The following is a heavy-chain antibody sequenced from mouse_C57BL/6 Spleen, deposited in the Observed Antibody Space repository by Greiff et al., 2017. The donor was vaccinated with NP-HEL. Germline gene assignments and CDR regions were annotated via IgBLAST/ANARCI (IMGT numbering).Heavy chain of an antibody. CDR2: IWSGGST. CDR3: ARSENYYGSFFDY. V-gene: IGHV2-2*01. Sequence: QVHVKQSGPGLVQPSQSLSITCTVSGFSLTSYGVHWVRQSPGKGLEWLGVIWSGGSTDYNAAFISRLSISKDNSKSQVFFKMNSLQADDTAIYYCARSENYYGSFFDYWGQGTTLTVSS. J-gene: IGHJ2*01. D-gene: IGHD1-1*01. CDR1: GFSLTSYG.